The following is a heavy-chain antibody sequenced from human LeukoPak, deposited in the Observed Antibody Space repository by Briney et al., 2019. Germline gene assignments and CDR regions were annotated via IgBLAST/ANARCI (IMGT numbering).Heavy chain of an antibody. D-gene: IGHD6-19*01. CDR1: GFTFSRYS. V-gene: IGHV3-21*01. CDR2: ISSSSSYI. J-gene: IGHJ4*02. CDR3: ARDPRIAVAAHFDY. Sequence: GGSLRLSCAASGFTFSRYSMNWVRQAPGKGLEWVSSISSSSSYIYYADSVKGRFTISRDNAKNSLYLQMNSLRAEDTAVYYCARDPRIAVAAHFDYWGQGTLVTVSS.